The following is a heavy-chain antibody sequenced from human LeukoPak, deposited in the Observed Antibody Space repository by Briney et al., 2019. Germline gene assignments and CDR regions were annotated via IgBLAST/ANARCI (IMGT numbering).Heavy chain of an antibody. CDR3: ARALDSSGSKGWFDP. D-gene: IGHD3-22*01. CDR1: GGTFSSYA. Sequence: ASVKVSCKASGGTFSSYAISWVRQAPGQGLEWMGRIIPILGIANYAQKFQGRVTITADKSTSTAYMELSSLRSDDTAVYYCARALDSSGSKGWFDPWGQGTLVTVSS. CDR2: IIPILGIA. V-gene: IGHV1-69*04. J-gene: IGHJ5*02.